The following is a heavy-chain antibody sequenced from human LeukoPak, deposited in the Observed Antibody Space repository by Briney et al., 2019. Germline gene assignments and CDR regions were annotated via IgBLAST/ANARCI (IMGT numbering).Heavy chain of an antibody. D-gene: IGHD3-22*01. CDR2: ISSSGSTI. Sequence: GGSLRLSCAASGFTFSDYYMSWIRQAPGKGLEWVSYISSSGSTIYYADSVKGRFTISRDNAKDSLYLQMNSLKASDTAMYYCARQDDSSGYYLQWAFDYWGQGTLVTVSS. J-gene: IGHJ4*02. CDR3: ARQDDSSGYYLQWAFDY. CDR1: GFTFSDYY. V-gene: IGHV3-11*01.